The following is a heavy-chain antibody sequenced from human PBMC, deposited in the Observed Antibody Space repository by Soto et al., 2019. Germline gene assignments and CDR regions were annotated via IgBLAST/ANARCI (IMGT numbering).Heavy chain of an antibody. CDR2: IKSKTDGGTT. CDR1: GFTFSNAW. V-gene: IGHV3-15*01. Sequence: GGSLSLSCAASGFTFSNAWMSWVRQAPGKGLEWVGRIKSKTDGGTTDYAAPVKGRFTISRDDSKNTLYLQMNSLKTEDTAVYYCTTGEAVADSDYYYYYGMDVWGQGTTVTVSS. CDR3: TTGEAVADSDYYYYYGMDV. J-gene: IGHJ6*02. D-gene: IGHD6-19*01.